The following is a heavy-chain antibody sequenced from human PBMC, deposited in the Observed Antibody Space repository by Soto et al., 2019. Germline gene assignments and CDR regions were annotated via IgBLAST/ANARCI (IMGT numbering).Heavy chain of an antibody. Sequence: SETLSLTCPVSGGSIRGYSLSWIRQPPGKGLEWIGYVYYSGNTNYNPSLRSRVTISVDTSKNQFSLKLSSVTAADTAVYYCARGVTYRGYGGHDYFDNWGQGTLVTVSS. V-gene: IGHV4-59*01. CDR2: VYYSGNT. J-gene: IGHJ4*02. CDR3: ARGVTYRGYGGHDYFDN. CDR1: GGSIRGYS. D-gene: IGHD5-12*01.